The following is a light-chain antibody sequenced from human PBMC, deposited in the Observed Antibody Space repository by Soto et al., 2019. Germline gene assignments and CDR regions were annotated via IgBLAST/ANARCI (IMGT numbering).Light chain of an antibody. V-gene: IGKV1-9*01. CDR1: QGISSF. J-gene: IGKJ1*01. CDR2: AAS. CDR3: QQSYTSWWT. Sequence: DIQLTQSPSFLSASAGDRVTITCRASQGISSFLAWYQQKPGRAPKLLIYAASTLQSGVPSRLSGSGSGTEFTLTITSLQPEDFATYYCQQSYTSWWTFGQGANVDIK.